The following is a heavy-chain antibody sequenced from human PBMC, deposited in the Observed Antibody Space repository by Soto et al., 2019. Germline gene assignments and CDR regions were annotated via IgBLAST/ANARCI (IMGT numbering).Heavy chain of an antibody. J-gene: IGHJ6*02. V-gene: IGHV1-69*01. CDR2: IIPIFDRT. CDR1: GGTFRSYS. CDR3: ARPDEGGYSSNLHYYCALAA. Sequence: QVQLVQSGAEVKKPGSSVKVSCKASGGTFRSYSISWVRQAPGKGLEWMGGIIPIFDRTNYAQKFQGSVTITADESTSTAKMELSTLRSDGTAVYYCARPDEGGYSSNLHYYCALAAWGQGTTVTV. D-gene: IGHD3-22*01.